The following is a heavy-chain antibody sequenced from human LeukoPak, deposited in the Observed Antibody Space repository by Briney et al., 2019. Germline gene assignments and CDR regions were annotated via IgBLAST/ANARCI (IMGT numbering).Heavy chain of an antibody. V-gene: IGHV1-8*02. Sequence: ASVTVSCTASGYTFTGYYMHWVRQAPGQGLEWMGWMNPNSGNTGYAQKFQGRVTMTRNTSISTAYMELSSLRSEDAAVYYCARSPHYYGSGSYYFDYWGQGTLVTVSS. CDR3: ARSPHYYGSGSYYFDY. J-gene: IGHJ4*02. CDR1: GYTFTGYY. D-gene: IGHD3-10*01. CDR2: MNPNSGNT.